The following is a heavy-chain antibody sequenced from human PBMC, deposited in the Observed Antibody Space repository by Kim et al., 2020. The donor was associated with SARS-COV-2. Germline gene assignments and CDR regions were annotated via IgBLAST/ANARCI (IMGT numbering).Heavy chain of an antibody. D-gene: IGHD1-1*01. Sequence: GETNYAQKFQGRVTMTEDTSTDTAYMELSSLRSEDTAVYYCATGYNWNDWGQGTLVTVSS. V-gene: IGHV1-24*01. CDR3: ATGYNWND. CDR2: GET. J-gene: IGHJ4*02.